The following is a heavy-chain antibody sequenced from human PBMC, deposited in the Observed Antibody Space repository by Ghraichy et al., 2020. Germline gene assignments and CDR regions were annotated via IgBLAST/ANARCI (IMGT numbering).Heavy chain of an antibody. V-gene: IGHV3-33*01. D-gene: IGHD3-22*01. Sequence: GGSLRLSCAATGFNLNNYAVHWVRQAPGKGLEWVAGLWPVKSDKNFADSVKGRVSISRDNFRNIVYLELSTAKPEDTAVYYCARGPMNVDDRSGPGDFWGEGIRVTVSS. J-gene: IGHJ4*02. CDR2: LWPVKSDK. CDR3: ARGPMNVDDRSGPGDF. CDR1: GFNLNNYA.